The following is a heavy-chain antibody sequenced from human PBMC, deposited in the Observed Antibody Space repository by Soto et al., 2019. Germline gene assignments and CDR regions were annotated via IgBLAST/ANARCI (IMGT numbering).Heavy chain of an antibody. J-gene: IGHJ3*02. Sequence: PGGSLRLSCAASGFTFSSYWMSWVRQAPGKGLEWVANIKQDGSEKYYVDPVKGRFTISRDNAKNSLYLQMNSLRAEDTAVYYCARVGGSSPRSSAFDIWGQGTTVTLS. CDR1: GFTFSSYW. CDR3: ARVGGSSPRSSAFDI. D-gene: IGHD6-6*01. V-gene: IGHV3-7*01. CDR2: IKQDGSEK.